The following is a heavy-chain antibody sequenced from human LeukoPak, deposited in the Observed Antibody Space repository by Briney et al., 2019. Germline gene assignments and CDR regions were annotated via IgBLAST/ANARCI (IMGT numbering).Heavy chain of an antibody. Sequence: SETLSLTCTVSGGSISSSSYYWGWIRQPPGKGLEWIGSIYYSGSTYYNPSLKSRVTISVDTSKNQFSLKLSSVTAADTAVYYCARDRPRYSYRYVASYYYGMDVWGQGTTVTVSS. D-gene: IGHD5-18*01. J-gene: IGHJ6*02. CDR1: GGSISSSSYY. V-gene: IGHV4-39*07. CDR3: ARDRPRYSYRYVASYYYGMDV. CDR2: IYYSGST.